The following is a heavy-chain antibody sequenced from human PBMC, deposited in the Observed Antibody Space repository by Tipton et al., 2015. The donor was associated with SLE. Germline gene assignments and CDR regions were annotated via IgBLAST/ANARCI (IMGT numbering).Heavy chain of an antibody. CDR2: ISGGGDST. CDR1: GFMFSSYA. CDR3: ARDFTIFGVVGYFDY. D-gene: IGHD3-3*01. V-gene: IGHV3-23*01. J-gene: IGHJ4*02. Sequence: SLRLSCAASGFMFSSYAMRWVRQAPGKGLEWVSVISGGGDSTSYADSVKGRFTISRDNSKNTLYLQMNSLRAEDTAVYYCARDFTIFGVVGYFDYWGQGTLVTVSS.